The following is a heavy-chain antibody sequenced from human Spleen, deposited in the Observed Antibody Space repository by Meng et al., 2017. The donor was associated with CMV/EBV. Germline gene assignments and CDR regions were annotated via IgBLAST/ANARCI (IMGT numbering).Heavy chain of an antibody. CDR3: ARGYTYVDFYFYGMDV. D-gene: IGHD5-18*01. Sequence: GGSLRLSCAASGFTFSDYWMSWVRQTPGKGLEWVANIKRDGSEKYYGDSVKGRFTISRDNAKNSLFLQMNSLRAEDTGVYFCARGYTYVDFYFYGMDVWGQGTTVTVSS. CDR2: IKRDGSEK. CDR1: GFTFSDYW. J-gene: IGHJ6*02. V-gene: IGHV3-7*03.